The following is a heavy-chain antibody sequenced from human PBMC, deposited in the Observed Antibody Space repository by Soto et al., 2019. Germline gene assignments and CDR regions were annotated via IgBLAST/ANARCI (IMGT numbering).Heavy chain of an antibody. CDR3: AKVSSSWYAGFFDL. Sequence: GGSLRLSCTASGFTFSSHPMTWVRQAPGKGLEWVSGLSDSGDSIYYADSVKGRFTIYRDNSMNTLYLQMNTLRVEDTAVYYCAKVSSSWYAGFFDLWGQGT. V-gene: IGHV3-23*01. CDR2: LSDSGDSI. D-gene: IGHD6-13*01. CDR1: GFTFSSHP. J-gene: IGHJ4*02.